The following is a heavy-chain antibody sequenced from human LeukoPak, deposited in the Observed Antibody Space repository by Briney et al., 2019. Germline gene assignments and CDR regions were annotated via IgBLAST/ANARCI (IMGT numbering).Heavy chain of an antibody. D-gene: IGHD4-17*01. Sequence: SQTLSLTCAVSGGSISSGGYSWSWIRQPPGKGLEWIGYIYHSGSTYYNPSLKSRVTISVDRSKNQFSLKLSSVTAADTAVYYCARGTYGDSNLSDYWGQGTLVTVSS. J-gene: IGHJ4*02. CDR3: ARGTYGDSNLSDY. V-gene: IGHV4-30-2*01. CDR1: GGSISSGGYS. CDR2: IYHSGST.